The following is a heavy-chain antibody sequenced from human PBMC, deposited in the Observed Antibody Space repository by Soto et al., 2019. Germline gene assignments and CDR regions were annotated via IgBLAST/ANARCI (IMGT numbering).Heavy chain of an antibody. J-gene: IGHJ4*02. CDR1: GGSITSGGYY. CDR3: ARESLLVPAAIDY. Sequence: SETLSLTCTVSGGSITSGGYYWSWIRQHPGKGLEWIGYIYYSGFTYYNPSLKSRVTISVDTSKNQFSLKLSSVTAADTAVYYCARESLLVPAAIDYWGQGTLVTVSS. V-gene: IGHV4-31*03. D-gene: IGHD2-2*01. CDR2: IYYSGFT.